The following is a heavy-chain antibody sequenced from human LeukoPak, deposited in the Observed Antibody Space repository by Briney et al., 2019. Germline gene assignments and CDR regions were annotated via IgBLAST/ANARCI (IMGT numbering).Heavy chain of an antibody. J-gene: IGHJ6*02. Sequence: GGSLRLCCSASGFTFSSYAMYWVRQAPGRGLEYVSTITSNGGSAYYADSVKGRFTISRHNSKNTLYLQMNSLRAEDTAVYYCARESYYYDSSGYPGVDYYYGMDVWGQGTTVTVSS. CDR1: GFTFSSYA. D-gene: IGHD3-22*01. CDR2: ITSNGGSA. CDR3: ARESYYYDSSGYPGVDYYYGMDV. V-gene: IGHV3-64*04.